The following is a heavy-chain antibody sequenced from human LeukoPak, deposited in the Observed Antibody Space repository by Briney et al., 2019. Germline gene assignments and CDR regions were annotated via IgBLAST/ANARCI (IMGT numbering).Heavy chain of an antibody. J-gene: IGHJ4*02. Sequence: GGSLRLSCAASGFTFSSYSMNWVRQAPGKGLEWVSSISSSSSYIYYADSVKGRFTISRDNAKNSLYLQMNSLRAEDTAVYYCARASAAGTGSFDYWGQGTLVTVSS. CDR3: ARASAAGTGSFDY. CDR2: ISSSSSYI. D-gene: IGHD6-13*01. CDR1: GFTFSSYS. V-gene: IGHV3-21*01.